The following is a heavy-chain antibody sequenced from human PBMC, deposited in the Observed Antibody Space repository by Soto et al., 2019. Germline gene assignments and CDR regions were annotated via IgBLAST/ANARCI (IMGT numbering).Heavy chain of an antibody. CDR2: IHYSGTT. J-gene: IGHJ4*02. V-gene: IGHV4-59*01. CDR1: GTSISSYY. D-gene: IGHD2-8*01. CDR3: ARYNSYAIDY. Sequence: SETLSLTCTVSGTSISSYYWIWIRQPPGKGLEWIANIHYSGTTNYNPSLASRVTLSVDTSKNQFSLKMTSVTAADRAMYFCARYNSYAIDYWGRGTLVTVSS.